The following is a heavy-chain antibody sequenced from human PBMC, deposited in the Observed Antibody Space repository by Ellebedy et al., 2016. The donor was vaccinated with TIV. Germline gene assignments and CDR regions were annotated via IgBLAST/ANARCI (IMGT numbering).Heavy chain of an antibody. D-gene: IGHD6-13*01. Sequence: SETLSLXXNVSGASINTYYWAWIRQTPGRGLEWIGFIHSSGSAIYSPSLKSRVILSLDTSKNQFSLRLSSVTAADTAIYYRAREVRWYGQLNTFYSAGMDVWGQGTTVIVSS. CDR3: AREVRWYGQLNTFYSAGMDV. J-gene: IGHJ6*02. CDR1: GASINTYY. V-gene: IGHV4-59*01. CDR2: IHSSGSA.